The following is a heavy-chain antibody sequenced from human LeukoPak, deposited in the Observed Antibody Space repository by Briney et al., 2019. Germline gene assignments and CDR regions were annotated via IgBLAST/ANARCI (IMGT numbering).Heavy chain of an antibody. CDR3: AREFRRWRWLQKHNYYYYYMDV. J-gene: IGHJ6*03. D-gene: IGHD5-24*01. CDR2: IYTSGST. CDR1: GGSISSGSYY. Sequence: PSETPSLTCTVSGGSISSGSYYWSWIRQPAGKGLEWIGRIYTSGSTNYNPSLKSRVTISVDTSKNQFSLKLSSVTAADTAVYYCAREFRRWRWLQKHNYYYYYMDVWGKGTAVTISS. V-gene: IGHV4-61*02.